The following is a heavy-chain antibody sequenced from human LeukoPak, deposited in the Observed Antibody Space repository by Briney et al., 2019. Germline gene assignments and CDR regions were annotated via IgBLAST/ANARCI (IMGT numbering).Heavy chain of an antibody. J-gene: IGHJ3*02. CDR3: AREGTMIVVLDAFDI. Sequence: GGSLRLSCAASGFTFSSYSMNWVRQAPGKGLEWVSSISSSSSYIYYADSVKGRFTISRDNAKNTLYLQMNSLRAEDTAVYYCAREGTMIVVLDAFDIWGQGTMVTVSS. V-gene: IGHV3-21*01. CDR1: GFTFSSYS. D-gene: IGHD3-22*01. CDR2: ISSSSSYI.